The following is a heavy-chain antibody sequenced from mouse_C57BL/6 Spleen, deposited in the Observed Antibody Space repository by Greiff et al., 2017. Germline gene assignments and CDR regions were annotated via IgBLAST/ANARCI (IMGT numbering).Heavy chain of an antibody. Sequence: QVQLQQPGAELVKPGASVKLSCKASGYTFTSYWMQWVKQRPGQGLEWIGEIDPSDSYTNYNQKFKGKATLTVDTSSSTAYMQLSSLTSEDSAVYDCARSTGTRYFDVWGTGTTVTVSS. CDR1: GYTFTSYW. V-gene: IGHV1-50*01. CDR3: ARSTGTRYFDV. J-gene: IGHJ1*03. CDR2: IDPSDSYT. D-gene: IGHD4-1*01.